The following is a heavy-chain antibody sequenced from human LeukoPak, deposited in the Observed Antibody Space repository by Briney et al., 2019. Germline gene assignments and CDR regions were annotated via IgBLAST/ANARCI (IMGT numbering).Heavy chain of an antibody. J-gene: IGHJ6*02. V-gene: IGHV1-69*13. CDR1: GGTFSSYA. D-gene: IGHD5-24*01. CDR2: IIPIFGTA. Sequence: GASVKVSCKASGGTFSSYAISWVRQAPGQGLEWMGGIIPIFGTANYAQKFQGRVTITADESTSTAYMELSSLRSGDTAVYYCARGLTRDGYKTLGMDVWGQGTTVTVSS. CDR3: ARGLTRDGYKTLGMDV.